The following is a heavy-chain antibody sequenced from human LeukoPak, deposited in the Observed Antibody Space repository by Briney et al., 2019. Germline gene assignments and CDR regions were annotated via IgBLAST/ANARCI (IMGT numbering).Heavy chain of an antibody. CDR1: GYTFTGYF. Sequence: ASVKVFCRASGYTFTGYFMHWVRQDPGQGLVWMIWINPNIGDASYAQKFQGRVTMTRDRSINTAYMELSRLTSDDTAVYYCARMDLDGGDSIGFDSWGQGTLVTVSS. D-gene: IGHD2-21*02. CDR2: INPNIGDA. CDR3: ARMDLDGGDSIGFDS. V-gene: IGHV1-2*02. J-gene: IGHJ5*01.